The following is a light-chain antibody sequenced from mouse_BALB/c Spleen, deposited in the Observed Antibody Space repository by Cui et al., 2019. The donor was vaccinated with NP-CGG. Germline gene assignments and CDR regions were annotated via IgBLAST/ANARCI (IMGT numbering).Light chain of an antibody. Sequence: QAVVPQESALATSPGETVTLTCRSSNGAGTTSNYANWVQEKPDHLFTGLIGGTNNRAPGVPARFSGSLIGDKAALTITGAQTEDEAIYFCALWYSNHWVFGGGTKLTVL. V-gene: IGLV1*01. CDR2: GTN. CDR1: NGAGTTSNY. CDR3: ALWYSNHWV. J-gene: IGLJ1*01.